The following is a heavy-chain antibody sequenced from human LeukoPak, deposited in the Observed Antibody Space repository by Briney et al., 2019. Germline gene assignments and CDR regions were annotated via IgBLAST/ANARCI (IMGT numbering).Heavy chain of an antibody. CDR2: IQYDGSYK. CDR3: AKTSDQLLYSKFDF. D-gene: IGHD2-15*01. V-gene: IGHV3-30*02. CDR1: GFTFSFYG. J-gene: IGHJ4*02. Sequence: GESLRLSCATSGFTFSFYGMHWVRQAPGKGLEWVAFIQYDGSYKFYADSVQGRFSTSRDNSKNTLFLQMNSLRTEDTAVYYCAKTSDQLLYSKFDFWGQGALVTVSS.